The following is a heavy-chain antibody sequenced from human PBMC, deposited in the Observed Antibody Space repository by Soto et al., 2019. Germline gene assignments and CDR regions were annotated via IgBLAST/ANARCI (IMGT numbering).Heavy chain of an antibody. J-gene: IGHJ4*02. CDR2: INHRGSA. V-gene: IGHV4-4*02. CDR1: GASVSSTYW. D-gene: IGHD6-13*01. CDR3: GRYNAASRTSYFDF. Sequence: SETLSLTCAVSGASVSSTYWWSWVRQPPGKGPEWIGEINHRGSANYNPSLKSRVTISVDISKSQFSLRLTSVTDADTAVYYCGRYNAASRTSYFDFGGKGALVTVP.